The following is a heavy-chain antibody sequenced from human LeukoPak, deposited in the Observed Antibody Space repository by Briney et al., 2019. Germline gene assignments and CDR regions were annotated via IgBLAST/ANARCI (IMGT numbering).Heavy chain of an antibody. V-gene: IGHV3-23*01. CDR3: ARLGRFLEWLPPRYISPYYYYGMDV. Sequence: QPGGSLRLSCAASGFTFSSYAMSWVRQAPGKGLEWVSAISGSGGSTYYADSVKGRFTISRDNSKNTLYLQMNSLRAEDTAVYYCARLGRFLEWLPPRYISPYYYYGMDVWGQGTTVTVSS. CDR1: GFTFSSYA. CDR2: ISGSGGST. D-gene: IGHD3-3*01. J-gene: IGHJ6*02.